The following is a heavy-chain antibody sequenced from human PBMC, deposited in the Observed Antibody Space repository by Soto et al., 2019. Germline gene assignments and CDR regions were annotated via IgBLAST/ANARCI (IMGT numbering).Heavy chain of an antibody. CDR3: ARSGHYYDFWSGYPKGYYMDV. V-gene: IGHV4-31*03. Sequence: QVQLQESGPGLVKPSQTLSLTCTVSGGSISSGGYYWSWIRQHPGKGLEWIGYIYYSGSTYYNPSLKSRVTISVDTSKNQFSLKLSSVTAADTAVYYCARSGHYYDFWSGYPKGYYMDVWGKGTTVTVSS. J-gene: IGHJ6*03. D-gene: IGHD3-3*01. CDR2: IYYSGST. CDR1: GGSISSGGYY.